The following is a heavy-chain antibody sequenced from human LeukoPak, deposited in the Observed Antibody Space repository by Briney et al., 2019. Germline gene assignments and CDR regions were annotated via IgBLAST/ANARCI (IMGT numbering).Heavy chain of an antibody. CDR1: GYTFTSYG. D-gene: IGHD6-19*01. Sequence: GASVKVSCKASGYTFTSYGINWVRQAPGQGLEWMGWISAYNGNTNYAQKLQDRVTMTTDTSTSTAYMELRSLRSDDTAIYYCARMMSIPVAGHRPLFDYWGQGTLVTVSS. CDR3: ARMMSIPVAGHRPLFDY. CDR2: ISAYNGNT. J-gene: IGHJ4*02. V-gene: IGHV1-18*01.